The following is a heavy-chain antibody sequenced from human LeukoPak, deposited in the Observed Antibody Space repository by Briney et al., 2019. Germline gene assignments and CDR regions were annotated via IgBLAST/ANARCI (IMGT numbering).Heavy chain of an antibody. CDR2: INPSGGST. J-gene: IGHJ5*02. CDR3: ERDNSVEDTAWWFDP. V-gene: IGHV1-46*01. D-gene: IGHD4-23*01. CDR1: GYTFTSYY. Sequence: ASVKVSCKASGYTFTSYYMHWVRQAPGQGREWMGIINPSGGSTSYAQKFQGRDTMTRDMSTSTDYMELSSLRSEDTAVYSCERDNSVEDTAWWFDPWGQGTLVTVSS.